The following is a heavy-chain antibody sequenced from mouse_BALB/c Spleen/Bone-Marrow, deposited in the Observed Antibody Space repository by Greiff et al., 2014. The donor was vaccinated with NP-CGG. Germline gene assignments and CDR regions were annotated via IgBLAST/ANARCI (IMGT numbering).Heavy chain of an antibody. V-gene: IGHV1-9*01. J-gene: IGHJ4*01. CDR3: ARKGALRAMDY. Sequence: LVESGAELMRPGASVKISCEASGYTFTNYWIEWVKRRPGHGLEWIGEILPGRGSPNYNEKFKGKATFALDTSSNTSYMQLSSLTSEDSAVYYCARKGALRAMDYWGQGSSVTVSS. CDR2: ILPGRGSP. CDR1: GYTFTNYW.